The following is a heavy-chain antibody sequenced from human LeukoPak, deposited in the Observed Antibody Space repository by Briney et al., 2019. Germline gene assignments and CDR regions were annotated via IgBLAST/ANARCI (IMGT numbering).Heavy chain of an antibody. Sequence: SETLSLTCAVYGGSFSGYYWSWIRQSPGKGLEWIGEINHSGSTNYNPSLKSRVTISVDTSKNQFSLKLSSVTAADTAVYYCARGRSGRSTSCSNFDYWGQGTLVTVSS. D-gene: IGHD2-2*01. CDR1: GGSFSGYY. V-gene: IGHV4-34*01. CDR3: ARGRSGRSTSCSNFDY. J-gene: IGHJ4*02. CDR2: INHSGST.